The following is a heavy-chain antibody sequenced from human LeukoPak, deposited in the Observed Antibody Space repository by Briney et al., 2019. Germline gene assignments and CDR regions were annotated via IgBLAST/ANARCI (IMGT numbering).Heavy chain of an antibody. V-gene: IGHV1-46*01. D-gene: IGHD3-22*01. CDR2: INPSGGST. Sequence: ASVKVSCKASGYTFTSYYMHWVRQAPGQGLEWMGIINPSGGSTSYAQKFQGRVTMTRDMSTSTVYMELSSLRSEDTAVYYCARFREYYDTPAGDAFDIWGQGTMVTVSS. J-gene: IGHJ3*02. CDR3: ARFREYYDTPAGDAFDI. CDR1: GYTFTSYY.